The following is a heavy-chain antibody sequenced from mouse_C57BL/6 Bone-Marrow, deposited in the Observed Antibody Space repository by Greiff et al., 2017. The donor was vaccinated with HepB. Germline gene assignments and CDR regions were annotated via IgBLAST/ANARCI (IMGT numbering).Heavy chain of an antibody. V-gene: IGHV1-85*01. J-gene: IGHJ2*01. CDR3: ARGMGSILFDY. D-gene: IGHD1-1*01. CDR1: GYTFTSYD. CDR2: ICPRAGST. Sequence: VQLQESGPELVKPGASVKLSCKASGYTFTSYDINWVKQGPGQGLEWVGWICPRAGSTKYNEKLKGKATLTGDTASSTAFMELHSLTSEDSAFYFCARGMGSILFDYWGQGTTLTVSS.